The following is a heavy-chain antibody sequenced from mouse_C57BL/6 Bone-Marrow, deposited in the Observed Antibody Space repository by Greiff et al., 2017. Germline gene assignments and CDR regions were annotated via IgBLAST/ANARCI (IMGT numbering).Heavy chain of an antibody. CDR1: GYTFTSYW. V-gene: IGHV1-64*01. D-gene: IGHD2-3*01. CDR3: LYDGYYRAWFAY. Sequence: QVQLQQSGAELVKPGASVKLSCKASGYTFTSYWMHWVKQRPGQGLEWIGMIHPNSGSTNYNEKFKSKATLTVDKSSSTAYMQLSSLTSEDSAVYYCLYDGYYRAWFAYWGQGTLVTVSA. CDR2: IHPNSGST. J-gene: IGHJ3*01.